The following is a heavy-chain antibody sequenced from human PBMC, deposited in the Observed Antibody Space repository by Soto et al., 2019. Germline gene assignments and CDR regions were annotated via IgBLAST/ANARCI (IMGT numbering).Heavy chain of an antibody. J-gene: IGHJ6*02. Sequence: QVQLVQSGAEVKKPGASVKVSCKASGYTFTSYDVNWVRQATGQGLEWMGWMNPNSGNTGFAQKFQGRVTMTRDTSISRAYMELSSLRSEDTAVYYCARQWELSGYYYGMDVWGQGTTVTVSS. CDR2: MNPNSGNT. D-gene: IGHD1-26*01. V-gene: IGHV1-8*01. CDR1: GYTFTSYD. CDR3: ARQWELSGYYYGMDV.